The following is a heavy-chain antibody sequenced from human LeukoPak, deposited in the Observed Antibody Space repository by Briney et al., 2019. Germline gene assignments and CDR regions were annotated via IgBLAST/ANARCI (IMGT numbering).Heavy chain of an antibody. V-gene: IGHV5-51*01. CDR3: ARLERARWNDVKTLDY. CDR1: GYSFTSYW. J-gene: IGHJ4*02. CDR2: SYPGDSDT. D-gene: IGHD1-1*01. Sequence: RSGESLKISCKGSGYSFTSYWIGWVRQMPGKGLEWMGISYPGDSDTRYSPSFQGQVTISADKSISTAYLQWSSLKASDTAMYYCARLERARWNDVKTLDYWGQGTLVTVSS.